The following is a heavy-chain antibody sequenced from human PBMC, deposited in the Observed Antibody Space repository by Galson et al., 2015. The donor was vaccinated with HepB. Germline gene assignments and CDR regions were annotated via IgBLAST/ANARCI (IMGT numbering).Heavy chain of an antibody. Sequence: SLRLSCAASGFTVSSNYMSWVRQAPGKGLEWVSVIYSGGSTYYADSVKGRFTISRHNSKNTLYLQMNSLRAEDTAVYYCASGEGGYSYGYPPDYRGQGTLVTVSS. CDR3: ASGEGGYSYGYPPDY. V-gene: IGHV3-53*04. J-gene: IGHJ4*02. CDR2: IYSGGST. CDR1: GFTVSSNY. D-gene: IGHD5-18*01.